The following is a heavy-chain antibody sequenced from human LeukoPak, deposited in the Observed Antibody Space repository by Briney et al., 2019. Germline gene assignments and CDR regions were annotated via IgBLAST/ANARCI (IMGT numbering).Heavy chain of an antibody. Sequence: SVKVSCKASGGTFSSYAISWVRQAPGQGLEWMGGIIPIFGTANYAQKFQGRVTITTDESTSTAYMELSSLRSEDTAVYYCARGRAVVVPAALPMYYFDYWGQGTLVTVSS. D-gene: IGHD2-2*01. CDR2: IIPIFGTA. J-gene: IGHJ4*02. V-gene: IGHV1-69*05. CDR3: ARGRAVVVPAALPMYYFDY. CDR1: GGTFSSYA.